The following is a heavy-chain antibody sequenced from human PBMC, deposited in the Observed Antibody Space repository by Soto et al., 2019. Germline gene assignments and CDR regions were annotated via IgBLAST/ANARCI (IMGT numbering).Heavy chain of an antibody. Sequence: EVQLLESGGGLVQPGGSLRLSCAASGITFSDYAMSWVRQAPGKGLEWVSSISPSGGHTYYADSVKGRFTISRDNSRNTLYVQMNSLRVEDTAVYYCSKYTSRDSVGVFGVALPYDSCGQVILVTVAS. CDR3: SKYTSRDSVGVFGVALPYDS. CDR2: ISPSGGHT. V-gene: IGHV3-23*01. J-gene: IGHJ4*02. D-gene: IGHD3-3*01. CDR1: GITFSDYA.